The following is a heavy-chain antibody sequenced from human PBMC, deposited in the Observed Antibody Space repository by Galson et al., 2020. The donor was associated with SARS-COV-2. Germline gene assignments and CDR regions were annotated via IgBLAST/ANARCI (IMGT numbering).Heavy chain of an antibody. Sequence: SLKNSCAASGLTFDDYAMHWVRQAPGKGLEWVTSISWNSGSIGYADSVKGRFTISRDNAKNPLYLQMNSLRAEDTALYYCAKIPLSGGFDIWGQGTMVTVSS. V-gene: IGHV3-9*01. D-gene: IGHD2-8*02. J-gene: IGHJ3*02. CDR3: AKIPLSGGFDI. CDR1: GLTFDDYA. CDR2: ISWNSGSI.